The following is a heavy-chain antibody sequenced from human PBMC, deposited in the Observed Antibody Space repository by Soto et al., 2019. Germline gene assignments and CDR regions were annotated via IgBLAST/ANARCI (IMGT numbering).Heavy chain of an antibody. V-gene: IGHV4-59*01. D-gene: IGHD3-9*01. CDR3: ARVDILTGYLFDY. CDR1: GGSISSYY. CDR2: IYYSGST. J-gene: IGHJ4*02. Sequence: SETLSLTCTVSGGSISSYYWSWIRQPPGKGLEWIGYIYYSGSTNYNPSLKSRVTISVDTSKNQFSLKLSSVTAADTAVYYCARVDILTGYLFDYWGQGTLVTVSS.